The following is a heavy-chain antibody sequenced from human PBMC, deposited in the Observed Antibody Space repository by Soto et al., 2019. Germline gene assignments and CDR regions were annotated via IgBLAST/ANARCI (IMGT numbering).Heavy chain of an antibody. V-gene: IGHV3-23*01. CDR2: IIDSGGYT. J-gene: IGHJ6*02. CDR3: AKETYYYYGMDV. Sequence: GGSLRLSCAASGFTFSSSTMNWVRQAPGKGLEWVSAIIDSGGYTYYADSVKGRSTISRDNSKNTLYLQMNSLRAEDTALYYCAKETYYYYGMDVWGQGTTVTVSS. CDR1: GFTFSSST.